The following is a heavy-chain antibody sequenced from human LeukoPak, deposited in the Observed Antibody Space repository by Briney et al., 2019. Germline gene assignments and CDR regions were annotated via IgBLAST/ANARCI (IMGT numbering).Heavy chain of an antibody. V-gene: IGHV3-33*06. CDR3: AKYRDYYFEY. CDR1: GFTFSSYG. D-gene: IGHD3-16*02. CDR2: FWYDGSKK. J-gene: IGHJ4*02. Sequence: GGSLRLSCAASGFTFSSYGIHWVRQAPDKGLEWVAVFWYDGSKKYYADSVKGRFTISRDNSKNTVYLQMNSLRAEDTAVYYCAKYRDYYFEYWGQGTLVTVSS.